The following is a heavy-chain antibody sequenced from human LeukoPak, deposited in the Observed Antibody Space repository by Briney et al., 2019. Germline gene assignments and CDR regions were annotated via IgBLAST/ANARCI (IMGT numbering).Heavy chain of an antibody. J-gene: IGHJ6*02. CDR1: GGSISSYY. Sequence: PSETLSLTCTVSGGSISSYYWSWIRQPPGKGLEWIGYIYFSGDTNYNPSLKSRLSISVDTSRNQFSLSLDSVTAADTAVYYCARDRGQLGRPYYYGMDVWGQGTTVTVPS. D-gene: IGHD3-10*01. CDR3: ARDRGQLGRPYYYGMDV. V-gene: IGHV4-59*01. CDR2: IYFSGDT.